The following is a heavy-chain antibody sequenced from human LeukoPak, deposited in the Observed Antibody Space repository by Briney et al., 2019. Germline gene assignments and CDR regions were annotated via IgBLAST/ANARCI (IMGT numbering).Heavy chain of an antibody. CDR2: INPKSGDA. CDR1: GSTFSDYH. V-gene: IGHV1-2*02. D-gene: IGHD3-16*01. Sequence: ASVKVSCKASGSTFSDYHINWVRQASGQGPEWMGLINPKSGDASYNQAFQGRVTMTRDTSISTAYMELNRLRSDDTAMYYCARGEYSNGYPYRLDSWGQGTLVTVSS. CDR3: ARGEYSNGYPYRLDS. J-gene: IGHJ4*02.